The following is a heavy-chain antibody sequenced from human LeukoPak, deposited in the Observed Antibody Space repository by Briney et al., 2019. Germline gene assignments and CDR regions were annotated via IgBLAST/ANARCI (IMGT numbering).Heavy chain of an antibody. J-gene: IGHJ4*02. CDR3: ARGIVSGWYWSVLDY. Sequence: GGSLRLSCAASGFTVSSNYMSWVRQAPGKGLEWVSVIYSGGSTYYADSVKGRFTISRDNSKNTLYLQMNSLRDEDTAGYYCARGIVSGWYWSVLDYWGQGALVTVSS. CDR1: GFTVSSNY. V-gene: IGHV3-66*01. D-gene: IGHD6-19*01. CDR2: IYSGGST.